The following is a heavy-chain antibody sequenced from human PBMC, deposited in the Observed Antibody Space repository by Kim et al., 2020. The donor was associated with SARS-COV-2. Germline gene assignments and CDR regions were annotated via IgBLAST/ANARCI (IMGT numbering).Heavy chain of an antibody. CDR3: ARENYYGSGSHYGMDV. V-gene: IGHV3-21*01. CDR2: ISSSSSYI. Sequence: GSLRLSCAASGFTFSSYSMNWVRQAPGKGLEWVSSISSSSSYIYYADTVKGRFTISRDNAKNSLYLQMNSLRAEDTAVYYCARENYYGSGSHYGMDVWGQGTTVTVSS. D-gene: IGHD3-10*01. J-gene: IGHJ6*02. CDR1: GFTFSSYS.